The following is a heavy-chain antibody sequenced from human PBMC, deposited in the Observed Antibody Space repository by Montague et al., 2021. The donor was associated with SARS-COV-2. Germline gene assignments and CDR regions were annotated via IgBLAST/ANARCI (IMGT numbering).Heavy chain of an antibody. CDR1: GGSINSSTYY. D-gene: IGHD1-1*01. Sequence: SETLSLTCIVSGGSINSSTYYWAWIRHPPGKGLEGITTIYYRGASWPSPSLRSRVTISADTSRNQFNLKLTSVTAAAMGLYYCAGRVTRGAFDVWGQGTMVTVSS. V-gene: IGHV4-39*01. CDR3: AGRVTRGAFDV. J-gene: IGHJ3*01. CDR2: IYYRGAS.